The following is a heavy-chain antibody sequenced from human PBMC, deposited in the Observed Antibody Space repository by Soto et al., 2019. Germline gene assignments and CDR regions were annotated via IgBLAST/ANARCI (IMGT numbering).Heavy chain of an antibody. J-gene: IGHJ6*02. Sequence: ASVKVSCKASGYTFSGHYIHWVRQAPGQGLEWMGWINPNTGGSNYAEKFKGRITMTRDTSIFTTHMRLNRLTSDDTAVYYCARDLIVDGPDNYGMDVWCQGTTVNVSS. CDR3: ARDLIVDGPDNYGMDV. D-gene: IGHD1-26*01. V-gene: IGHV1-2*02. CDR2: INPNTGGS. CDR1: GYTFSGHY.